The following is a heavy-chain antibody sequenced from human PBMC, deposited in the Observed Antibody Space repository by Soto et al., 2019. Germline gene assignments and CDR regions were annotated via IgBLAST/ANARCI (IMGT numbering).Heavy chain of an antibody. J-gene: IGHJ3*02. V-gene: IGHV3-11*01. CDR2: ISSSGSTI. CDR1: GFTFSYYY. CDR3: ARDGSSGWYTDAFDI. Sequence: PGGSLRLSCAASGFTFSYYYMSWIRQAPGKGLEWVSYISSSGSTIYYADSVKDRFTISRDNAKNSLYLQMNSLRAEDTAVYYCARDGSSGWYTDAFDIWGQGTMVTVSS. D-gene: IGHD6-19*01.